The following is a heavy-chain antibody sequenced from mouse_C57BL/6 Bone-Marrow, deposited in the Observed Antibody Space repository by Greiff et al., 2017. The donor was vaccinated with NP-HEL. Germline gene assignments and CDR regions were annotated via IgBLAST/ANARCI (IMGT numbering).Heavy chain of an antibody. CDR3: TTPAGFDD. V-gene: IGHV14-4*01. J-gene: IGHJ2*01. CDR2: IDPENGDT. CDR1: GFNIKDDY. Sequence: EVQLQQSGAELVRPGASVKLSCTASGFNIKDDYMHWVKQRPEQGLEWIGWIDPENGDTEYASKFQGKATITADTSSNTAYLQLSSLTSEDTAVYYCTTPAGFDDWGQGTTLTVSA.